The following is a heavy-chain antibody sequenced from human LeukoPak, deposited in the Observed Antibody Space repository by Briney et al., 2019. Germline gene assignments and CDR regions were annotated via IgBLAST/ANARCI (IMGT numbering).Heavy chain of an antibody. CDR3: ARVESMDYYDSSGFFQH. CDR2: IYYSGST. J-gene: IGHJ1*01. Sequence: PSETLSLTCTVSGGSISSGGYYWSWIRQHPGKGLEWIGYIYYSGSTYYNPSLKSRVTMSVDTSKNQFSLKLSSVTAADTAVYYCARVESMDYYDSSGFFQHWGQGTLVTVSS. CDR1: GGSISSGGYY. D-gene: IGHD3-22*01. V-gene: IGHV4-31*03.